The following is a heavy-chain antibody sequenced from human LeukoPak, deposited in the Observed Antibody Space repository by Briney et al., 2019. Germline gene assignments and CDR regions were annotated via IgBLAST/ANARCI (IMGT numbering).Heavy chain of an antibody. D-gene: IGHD5-18*01. J-gene: IGHJ4*02. CDR2: ISYDGSNK. CDR3: AKDRRGYSYGYTTDY. V-gene: IGHV3-30*18. Sequence: GGSLRLSCAASGFTFSSYGMHWVRQAPGKGLEWVAVISYDGSNKCYADSVKGRFTISRDNSKNTLYLQMNSLKPEDTAVYYCAKDRRGYSYGYTTDYWGQGTLVTVSS. CDR1: GFTFSSYG.